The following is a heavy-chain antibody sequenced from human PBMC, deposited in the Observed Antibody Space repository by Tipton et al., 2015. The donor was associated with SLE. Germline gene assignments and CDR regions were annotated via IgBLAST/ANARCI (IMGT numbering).Heavy chain of an antibody. CDR2: IKQDGSEK. Sequence: QLVQSGGGLVQPGGSLRLSCAASGFTLSKYWMSWVRQAPGKGLEWVANIKQDGSEKYYVNSVRGRFTISRYNARNSLYLQMNRLRAEDTAVYYCARDRILNIEAACLGDAFDIWGQGTMVTVSS. D-gene: IGHD6-13*01. V-gene: IGHV3-7*01. CDR3: ARDRILNIEAACLGDAFDI. CDR1: GFTLSKYW. J-gene: IGHJ3*02.